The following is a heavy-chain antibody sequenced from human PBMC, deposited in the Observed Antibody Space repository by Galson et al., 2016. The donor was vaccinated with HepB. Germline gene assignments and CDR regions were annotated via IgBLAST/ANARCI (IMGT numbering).Heavy chain of an antibody. Sequence: SVKVSCKASGYTFTSYAMHWVRQAPGQGLEWMGWIIVGNGKTNYAQKFQGRVTITSDTSATTVYMELSSLTSEDTAVYYCAREEGVIIVGDDVFDIWGHGTMVTVSS. CDR3: AREEGVIIVGDDVFDI. V-gene: IGHV1-3*01. J-gene: IGHJ3*02. D-gene: IGHD3-22*01. CDR1: GYTFTSYA. CDR2: IIVGNGKT.